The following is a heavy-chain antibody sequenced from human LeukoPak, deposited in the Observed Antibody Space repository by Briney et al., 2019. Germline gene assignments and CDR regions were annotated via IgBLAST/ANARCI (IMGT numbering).Heavy chain of an antibody. Sequence: ASVKVSCKASGYIFTKYYMHWLRQAPGQGLEWMGIINPSGGSATYAQKFQGRVTMTSDTSTNTAYMELSSLRSEDTAVYYCATPRSSGWYGVNLDYWGQGTLVTVSS. CDR3: ATPRSSGWYGVNLDY. CDR2: INPSGGSA. D-gene: IGHD6-19*01. V-gene: IGHV1-46*01. CDR1: GYIFTKYY. J-gene: IGHJ4*02.